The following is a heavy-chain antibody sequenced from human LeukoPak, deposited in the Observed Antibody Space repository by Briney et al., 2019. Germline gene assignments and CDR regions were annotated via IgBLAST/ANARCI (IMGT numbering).Heavy chain of an antibody. CDR1: GFTFSGSA. CDR3: TSPSTGYSSGWATSTLDY. Sequence: PGGSLTLSCTASGFTFSGSAMHWVRQASGKGLEWVGRIRSKANSYATAYAASVKGRFTISRDDSKNTAYLQMNSLKTEDTAVYYCTSPSTGYSSGWATSTLDYWGQGTLVTVSS. J-gene: IGHJ4*02. V-gene: IGHV3-73*01. D-gene: IGHD6-19*01. CDR2: IRSKANSYAT.